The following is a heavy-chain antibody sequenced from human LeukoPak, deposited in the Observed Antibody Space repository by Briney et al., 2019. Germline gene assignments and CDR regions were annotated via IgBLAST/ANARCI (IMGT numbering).Heavy chain of an antibody. CDR2: ISGSGGST. V-gene: IGHV3-23*01. D-gene: IGHD6-19*01. Sequence: PGGSLRLSCAASGFTFSSYDMSWVRQAPGKGLEWVSAISGSGGSTYYADSVKGRFTISRDNSKNTLYLQMNSLRAEDTAVYYCASGRVVRWLVHYWGQGTLVTVSS. CDR3: ASGRVVRWLVHY. J-gene: IGHJ4*02. CDR1: GFTFSSYD.